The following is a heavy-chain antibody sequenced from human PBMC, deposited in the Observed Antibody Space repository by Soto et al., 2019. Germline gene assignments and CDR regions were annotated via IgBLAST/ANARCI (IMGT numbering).Heavy chain of an antibody. Sequence: PGGSLRLSCAASGFTFSSYAMSWVRQAPGKGLEWVSAISGSGGSTYYADSVKGWFTISRDNSKNTLYLQMNSLRAEDTAVYYCAKDLVPKQVDSSGYHMNWDYWGQGTLVTVSS. CDR1: GFTFSSYA. V-gene: IGHV3-23*01. CDR3: AKDLVPKQVDSSGYHMNWDY. J-gene: IGHJ4*02. D-gene: IGHD3-22*01. CDR2: ISGSGGST.